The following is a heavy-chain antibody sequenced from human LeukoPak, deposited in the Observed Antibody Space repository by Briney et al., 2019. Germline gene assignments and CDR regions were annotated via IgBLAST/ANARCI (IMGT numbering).Heavy chain of an antibody. CDR3: ARETYSSNYYYYMDV. CDR2: INTDGSST. D-gene: IGHD6-13*01. J-gene: IGHJ6*03. Sequence: GGSLRLSCAASGFTFSSYWMHWVRQAPGKGLVWVSRINTDGSSTSYADSVKGRFTISRDNAKNTLYLQMNSLRAEDTAVYYCARETYSSNYYYYMDVWGKGTTVTVSS. CDR1: GFTFSSYW. V-gene: IGHV3-74*01.